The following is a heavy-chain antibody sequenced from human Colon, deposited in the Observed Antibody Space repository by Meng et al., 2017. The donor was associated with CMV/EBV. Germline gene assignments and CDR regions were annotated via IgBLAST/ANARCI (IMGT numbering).Heavy chain of an antibody. Sequence: GGSLRLSCAASGFTFSSHAMHWVRQAPGKGLEWVAVISYDGSNKYYADSVKGRFTISRDNSKNTLYLQMNSLRAEDTAVYYCAKSTVFFGVAKEGYFDYWGQGTLVTVSS. CDR1: GFTFSSHA. CDR3: AKSTVFFGVAKEGYFDY. D-gene: IGHD3-3*01. J-gene: IGHJ4*02. V-gene: IGHV3-30-3*02. CDR2: ISYDGSNK.